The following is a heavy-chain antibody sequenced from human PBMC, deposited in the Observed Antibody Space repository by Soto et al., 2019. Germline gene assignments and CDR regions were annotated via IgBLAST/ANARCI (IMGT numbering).Heavy chain of an antibody. V-gene: IGHV1-8*01. CDR1: GYNFTSYD. CDR2: MNPNSGNT. J-gene: IGHJ6*02. D-gene: IGHD3-9*01. Sequence: GASVKVSCKASGYNFTSYDIYWGRQATGQELEWMGWMNPNSGNTGCAQKFQGRVTMTRNTSISTAYIELSSLRSEDTAVYYCARWGSRLVRSSYYYGMDVWGQGTTVTVSS. CDR3: ARWGSRLVRSSYYYGMDV.